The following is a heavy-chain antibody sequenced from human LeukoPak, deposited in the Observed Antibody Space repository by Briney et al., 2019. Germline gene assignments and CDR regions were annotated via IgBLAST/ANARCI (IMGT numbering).Heavy chain of an antibody. J-gene: IGHJ5*01. D-gene: IGHD6-6*01. V-gene: IGHV4-61*01. Sequence: SETLSLTCSVSGGSVSSGSYYWNWIRQPPGKGLEWIGYIYYSGSTNYNPSLKSRVTISIDTSKNQFSLKLSSVTAADTAVYYCARHLWNIAARYNRFDSWGQGTLVTVSS. CDR3: ARHLWNIAARYNRFDS. CDR1: GGSVSSGSYY. CDR2: IYYSGST.